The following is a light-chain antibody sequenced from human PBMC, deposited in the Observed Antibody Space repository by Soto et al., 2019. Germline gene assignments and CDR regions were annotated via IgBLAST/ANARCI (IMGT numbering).Light chain of an antibody. CDR3: QQRSNWPPIT. J-gene: IGKJ5*01. CDR1: QSVSSY. V-gene: IGKV3-11*01. Sequence: EIVLTHSPATLSLSPWERATLSFSASQSVSSYLAWYQQKPGQAPRLLIYDASNRATGIPARFSGSGSGTDFTLTISSLEPEDFAVYYCQQRSNWPPITFGQGTRLEIK. CDR2: DAS.